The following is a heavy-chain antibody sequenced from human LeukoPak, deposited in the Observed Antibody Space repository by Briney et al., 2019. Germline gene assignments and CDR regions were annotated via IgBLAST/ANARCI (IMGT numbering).Heavy chain of an antibody. V-gene: IGHV4-34*01. J-gene: IGHJ4*02. CDR3: ARGDGYSNTWYYFDY. CDR1: GGSFSGYY. D-gene: IGHD6-13*01. Sequence: SETLSLTCAVYGGSFSGYYWSWIRQPPGKGLEWIGEINHSGSTNYNPSLKSRVTISVDTSKNQFSLQLNSVTPEDTAVYYCARGDGYSNTWYYFDYWGQGTLVTVSS. CDR2: INHSGST.